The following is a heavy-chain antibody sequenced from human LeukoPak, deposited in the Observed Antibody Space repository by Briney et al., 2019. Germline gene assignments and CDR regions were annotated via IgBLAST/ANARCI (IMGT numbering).Heavy chain of an antibody. Sequence: SETLSLTCTVSGGSISSYYWSWIRQPPGKGLEWIGYIYYSGSTNYNPSLKSRVTISVDASKNQFSLKLSSVTAADTAVYYCARADYGSGSSYYFDYWGQGTLVTVSS. D-gene: IGHD3-10*01. CDR3: ARADYGSGSSYYFDY. V-gene: IGHV4-59*01. J-gene: IGHJ4*02. CDR1: GGSISSYY. CDR2: IYYSGST.